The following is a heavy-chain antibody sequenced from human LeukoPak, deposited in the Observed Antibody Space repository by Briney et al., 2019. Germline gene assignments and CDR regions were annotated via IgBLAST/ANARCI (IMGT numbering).Heavy chain of an antibody. Sequence: GGSLRLSCACSGFTFNNYPISWVRQTPGKGLEWVSAITGGADSTYYADSVKGRFTISRDNSRNTLFLEMSSLRAEDTAIYYCALNYGANLRSPFDAWGPGTLVTVSS. CDR2: ITGGADST. V-gene: IGHV3-23*01. CDR3: ALNYGANLRSPFDA. CDR1: GFTFNNYP. J-gene: IGHJ4*02. D-gene: IGHD4/OR15-4a*01.